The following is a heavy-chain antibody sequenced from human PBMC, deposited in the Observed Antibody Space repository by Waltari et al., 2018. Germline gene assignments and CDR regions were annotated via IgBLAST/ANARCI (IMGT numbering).Heavy chain of an antibody. J-gene: IGHJ4*02. CDR2: ISSSSSTI. D-gene: IGHD6-13*01. CDR3: ASGYSSSWRLNYFDY. Sequence: EVQLVESGGGLVQPGGSLRLSCAASGFTFSSYSMHWVRPAPGKGLEWVSYISSSSSTIYYADSVKGRFTISRDNAKNSLYLQMNSLRAEDTAVYYCASGYSSSWRLNYFDYWGQGTLVTVSS. V-gene: IGHV3-48*01. CDR1: GFTFSSYS.